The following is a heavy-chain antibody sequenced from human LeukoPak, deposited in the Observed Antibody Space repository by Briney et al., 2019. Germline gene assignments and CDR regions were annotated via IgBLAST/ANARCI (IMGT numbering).Heavy chain of an antibody. Sequence: PGGSLRLSCAASGFTFSNYTMHWVRQAPGKGLEWVAIISYDGSNKYYADSVKGRFTISRDNAKNSLYLQMNSLRAEDTAVYYCARDLGGLDPWGQGTLVTVSS. V-gene: IGHV3-30*04. CDR1: GFTFSNYT. CDR2: ISYDGSNK. D-gene: IGHD1-26*01. J-gene: IGHJ5*02. CDR3: ARDLGGLDP.